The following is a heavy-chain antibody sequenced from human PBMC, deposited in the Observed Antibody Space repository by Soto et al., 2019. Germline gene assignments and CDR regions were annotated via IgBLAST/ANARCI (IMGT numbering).Heavy chain of an antibody. Sequence: EVQLVESGGGLVKPGGSLRLSCAASGFTFSSYSMTWVRQAPGKGLEWVSSVSSSSSHKYYADSVKGRFIISRDNAKKSLYLPMNSLRAEDTAVYYCARDVLSLVDITGYFEYWGQGTLVTVSS. J-gene: IGHJ4*02. CDR1: GFTFSSYS. V-gene: IGHV3-21*01. CDR2: VSSSSSHK. CDR3: ARDVLSLVDITGYFEY. D-gene: IGHD3-22*01.